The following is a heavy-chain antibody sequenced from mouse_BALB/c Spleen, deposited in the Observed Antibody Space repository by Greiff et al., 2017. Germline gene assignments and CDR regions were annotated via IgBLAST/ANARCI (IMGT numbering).Heavy chain of an antibody. Sequence: EVQGVESGGGLVQPGGSLKLSCAASGFTFSSYTMSWVRQTPEKRLEWVAYISNGGGSTYYPDTVKGRFTISRDNAKNTLYLQMSSLKSEDTAMYYCARHDYYGYEGYAMDYWGQGTSVTVSS. J-gene: IGHJ4*01. D-gene: IGHD1-2*01. CDR2: ISNGGGST. CDR1: GFTFSSYT. V-gene: IGHV5-12-2*01. CDR3: ARHDYYGYEGYAMDY.